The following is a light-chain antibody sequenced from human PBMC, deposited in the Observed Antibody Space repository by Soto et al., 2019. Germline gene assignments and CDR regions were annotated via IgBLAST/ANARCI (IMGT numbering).Light chain of an antibody. V-gene: IGKV3-15*01. CDR3: QQYNNWPFT. CDR1: QSVSTY. CDR2: GAS. Sequence: THSHGTRSLYKGDSATLACRASQSVSTYLAWYQQKPGQAPRLLIYGASTRATGIPASFIGNGSGTEFTLTASSLQPEDFAVYYCQQYNNWPFTFGPGTKVDI. J-gene: IGKJ3*01.